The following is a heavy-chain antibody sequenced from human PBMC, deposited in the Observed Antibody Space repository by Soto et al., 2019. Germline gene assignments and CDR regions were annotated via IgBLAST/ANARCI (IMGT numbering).Heavy chain of an antibody. CDR3: VSKLGSCTGGSCNWYFDL. CDR1: GGSFSGFY. D-gene: IGHD2-15*01. CDR2: INHSGST. Sequence: QVQLQQWGAGLLKPSETLSLTCAVYGGSFSGFYWSWIRQPPGKGLEWIGEINHSGSTNYNPSLKSRVAISADTSRNLFSLQLSSVTAADTAVYYCVSKLGSCTGGSCNWYFDLWGRGTLVTVSS. J-gene: IGHJ2*01. V-gene: IGHV4-34*01.